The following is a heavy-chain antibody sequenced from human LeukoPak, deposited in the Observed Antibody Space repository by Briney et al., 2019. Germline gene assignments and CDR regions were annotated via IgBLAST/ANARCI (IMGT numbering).Heavy chain of an antibody. CDR1: GFTFSKYA. J-gene: IGHJ4*02. CDR3: AKDGRTSSPK. CDR2: INAAAGT. Sequence: GGSLRLSCATSGFTFSKYAMSWVRQAPGRGLEWVSGINAAAGTEYAESVKGRFTISRGNSKNTLSLQMNSLRAEDTALYYCAKDGRTSSPKWGQGILVSVSS. V-gene: IGHV3-23*01. D-gene: IGHD1-26*01.